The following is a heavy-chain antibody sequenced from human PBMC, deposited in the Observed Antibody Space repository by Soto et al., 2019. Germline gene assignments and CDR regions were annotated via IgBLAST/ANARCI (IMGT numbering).Heavy chain of an antibody. CDR3: ARHGITGSNHDAFDT. V-gene: IGHV4-39*01. D-gene: IGHD1-26*01. CDR2: IKYSGTT. Sequence: SETLSLTCTINCLSISSSRCHWGWIRQPPGKGLEWIASIKYSGTTFYNPSLKSRVTLSVDTSKNQFALKLSSVTAAETAVYYCARHGITGSNHDAFDTWGQGTMVT. CDR1: CLSISSSRCH. J-gene: IGHJ3*02.